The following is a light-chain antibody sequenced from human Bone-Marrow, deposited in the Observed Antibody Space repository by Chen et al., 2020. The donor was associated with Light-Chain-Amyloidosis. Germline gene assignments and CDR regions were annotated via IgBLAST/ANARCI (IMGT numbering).Light chain of an antibody. CDR2: DVS. CDR3: SSYTSSSTLV. CDR1: SSDVGGYHY. Sequence: QSALTQPASVSGSPGPSLTLSCTGTSSDVGGYHYVSWYQQHPGKAPKLIIFDVSNRPSGVSNRFSGSKSGNTASLTISGLQAEDEADYYCSSYTSSSTLVFGGGTKLTVL. J-gene: IGLJ2*01. V-gene: IGLV2-14*03.